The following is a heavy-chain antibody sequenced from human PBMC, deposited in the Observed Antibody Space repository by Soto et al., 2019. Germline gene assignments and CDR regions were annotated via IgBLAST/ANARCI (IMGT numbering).Heavy chain of an antibody. D-gene: IGHD4-17*01. J-gene: IGHJ3*02. Sequence: GGSLRFSCAASGFTVSSNYMSWVRQAPGKGLEWVSVIYSGGSTYYADSVKGRFTISRDNSKNTLYLQMNSLRAEDTAVYYCARSHGDYDAFDIWGQGTMVTVSS. CDR1: GFTVSSNY. CDR3: ARSHGDYDAFDI. CDR2: IYSGGST. V-gene: IGHV3-53*01.